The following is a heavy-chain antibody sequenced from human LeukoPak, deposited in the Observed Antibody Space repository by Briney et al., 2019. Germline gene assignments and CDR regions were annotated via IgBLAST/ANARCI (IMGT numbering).Heavy chain of an antibody. D-gene: IGHD4-11*01. CDR2: INQGGSES. Sequence: GGSLRLSCAASGFTFSDFWMGWVRQAPGKGLEWVANINQGGSESSYVDSVKGRFTISRDNAKKSLFLQMNSLRAEDTAVYYCTKGRSNHYWGQGTLVTVSS. CDR1: GFTFSDFW. V-gene: IGHV3-7*01. CDR3: TKGRSNHY. J-gene: IGHJ4*02.